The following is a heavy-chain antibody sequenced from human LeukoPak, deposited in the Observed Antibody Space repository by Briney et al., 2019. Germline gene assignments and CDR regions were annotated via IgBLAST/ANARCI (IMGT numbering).Heavy chain of an antibody. CDR2: IYPIDSYT. V-gene: IGHV5-51*01. J-gene: IGHJ4*02. Sequence: GESLKISCKASGYSFTTYCIAWVRQMPAKGLDCMGIIYPIDSYTRYSPSFQGQVTFSVDKSISTAYLQWNSLKASDTAMYYCARQEMSRGYCSSSSCRAPFDYWGQGTLVTVSS. CDR1: GYSFTTYC. CDR3: ARQEMSRGYCSSSSCRAPFDY. D-gene: IGHD2-2*01.